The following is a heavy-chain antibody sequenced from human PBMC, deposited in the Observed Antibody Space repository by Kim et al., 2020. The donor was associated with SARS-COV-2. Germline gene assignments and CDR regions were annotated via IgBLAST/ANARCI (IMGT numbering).Heavy chain of an antibody. V-gene: IGHV1-3*01. CDR3: ARAPRGATVLRYFDWLLWGYFDY. J-gene: IGHJ4*02. CDR1: GYTFTSYA. CDR2: INAGNGNT. D-gene: IGHD3-9*01. Sequence: ASVKVSCKASGYTFTSYAMHWVRQAPGQRLEWMGWINAGNGNTKYSQKFQGRVTITRDTSTSTAYMELSSLRSEDTAVYYCARAPRGATVLRYFDWLLWGYFDYWGQGTLVTVSS.